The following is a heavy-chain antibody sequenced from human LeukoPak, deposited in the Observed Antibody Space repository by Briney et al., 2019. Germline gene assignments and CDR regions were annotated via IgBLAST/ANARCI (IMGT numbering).Heavy chain of an antibody. CDR3: ARGPYYDILTGYYPFDY. Sequence: SETLSLTCTVSGGSISSYYWSWIRQPPGKGLEWIGYIYYSGSTNYNPSLKRRVTISVDTSKNQFSLKLSSVTAADTAVYYCARGPYYDILTGYYPFDYWGQGTLVTVSS. CDR1: GGSISSYY. CDR2: IYYSGST. V-gene: IGHV4-59*01. D-gene: IGHD3-9*01. J-gene: IGHJ4*02.